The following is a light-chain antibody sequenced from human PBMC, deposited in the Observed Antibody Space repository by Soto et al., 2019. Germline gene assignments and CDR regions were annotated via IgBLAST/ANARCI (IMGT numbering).Light chain of an antibody. CDR1: QSISSW. J-gene: IGKJ1*01. CDR2: KAS. Sequence: DIQMTQSPSTLSASVGDRVTITCRASQSISSWLAWYQQKPGKAPKLLIYKASSLESGVPSRLRGSGCGTELGVNISSPQPDDFPTYFCEQYNSYPRTFGQG. CDR3: EQYNSYPRT. V-gene: IGKV1-5*03.